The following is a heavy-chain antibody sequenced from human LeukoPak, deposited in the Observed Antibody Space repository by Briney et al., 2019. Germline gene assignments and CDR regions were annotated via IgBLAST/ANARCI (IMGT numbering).Heavy chain of an antibody. CDR1: GFTFNNYA. J-gene: IGHJ4*02. CDR3: AKVRYDSSGFQSPYFDH. D-gene: IGHD3-22*01. V-gene: IGHV3-23*01. Sequence: GGSLRLSCAASGFTFNNYAMSWVRRAPGKGLEWVSGNSGSGGNTYYADSVRGRFTISRDSSKNTLLLQMNSLRVEDTAVYYCAKVRYDSSGFQSPYFDHWGQGTLVTVSS. CDR2: NSGSGGNT.